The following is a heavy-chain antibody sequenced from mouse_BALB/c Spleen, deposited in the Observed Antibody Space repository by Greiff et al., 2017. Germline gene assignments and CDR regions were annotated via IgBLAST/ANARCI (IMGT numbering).Heavy chain of an antibody. CDR1: GYSITSSYS. CDR2: IHYSGST. CDR3: ARDGAGTSY. Sequence: EVKLVESGPDLVKPSQSLSLTCTVTGYSITSSYSWHWIRQFPGNKLEWMGYIHYSGSTNYNPSLKSRISITRDTSKNQFFLQLNSVTTEDTATYYCARDGAGTSYWGQGTTLTVSS. J-gene: IGHJ2*01. D-gene: IGHD4-1*01. V-gene: IGHV3-1*02.